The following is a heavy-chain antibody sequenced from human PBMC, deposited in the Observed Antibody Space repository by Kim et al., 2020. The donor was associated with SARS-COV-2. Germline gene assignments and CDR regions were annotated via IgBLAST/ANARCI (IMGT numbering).Heavy chain of an antibody. CDR3: ASRVSGIAVAASNFDY. Sequence: GGSLRLSCAASGFTFSSYSMNWVRQAPGKGLEWVSSISSSSSYIYYADSVKGRFTISRDNAKNSLYLQMNSLRAEDTAVYYCASRVSGIAVAASNFDYWGQGTLVTVSS. D-gene: IGHD6-19*01. CDR1: GFTFSSYS. V-gene: IGHV3-21*01. J-gene: IGHJ4*02. CDR2: ISSSSSYI.